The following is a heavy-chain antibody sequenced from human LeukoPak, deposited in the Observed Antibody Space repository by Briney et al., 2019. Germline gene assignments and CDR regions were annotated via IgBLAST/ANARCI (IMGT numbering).Heavy chain of an antibody. CDR3: ARGPRYYDRSGPIFDY. CDR2: TYHSGST. V-gene: IGHV4-4*02. J-gene: IGHJ4*02. Sequence: PSETLSLTCAVSGGSISITNWWGWVRQPPGKGLEWIGDTYHSGSTNYNPSLKSRVTISVDKSKSQFSLRLSSVTAADTAVYYCARGPRYYDRSGPIFDYWGQGTLDTVSS. CDR1: GGSISITNW. D-gene: IGHD3-22*01.